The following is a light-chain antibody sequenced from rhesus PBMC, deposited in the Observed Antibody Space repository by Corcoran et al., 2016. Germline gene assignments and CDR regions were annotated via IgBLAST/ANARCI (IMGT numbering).Light chain of an antibody. CDR1: QGITND. CDR3: QVYHSSPWT. J-gene: IGKJ1*01. CDR2: EAS. Sequence: DIQMTQSPSSLSASVGDRVTITCRASQGITNDLAWYQQQPGETPKLLIYEASSLQSGIPSRFSGSGSGTDFTLTISSLQPEDFATYYCQVYHSSPWTFGQGTKVEIK. V-gene: IGKV1-22*01.